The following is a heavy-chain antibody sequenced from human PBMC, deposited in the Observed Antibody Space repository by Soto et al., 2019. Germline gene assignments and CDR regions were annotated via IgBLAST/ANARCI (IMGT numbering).Heavy chain of an antibody. V-gene: IGHV3-11*01. CDR3: ARDVDADFRTDFDY. Sequence: GGSLRLSCAASGFTFSDYYIHWIRRAPGKGLEWISYISGNGEIIQYAASARGRFTISRDNAENSVYLEMDRLRAEDTALHYCARDVDADFRTDFDYWGRGTLVTVSS. CDR1: GFTFSDYY. J-gene: IGHJ4*02. D-gene: IGHD4-17*01. CDR2: ISGNGEII.